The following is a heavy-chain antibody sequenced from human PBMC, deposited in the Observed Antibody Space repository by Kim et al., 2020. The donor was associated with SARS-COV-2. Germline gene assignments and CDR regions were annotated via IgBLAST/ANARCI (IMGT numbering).Heavy chain of an antibody. CDR1: GGSISSSNW. V-gene: IGHV4-4*02. J-gene: IGHJ4*02. D-gene: IGHD3-10*01. Sequence: SETLSLTCAVSGGSISSSNWWSWVRQPPGKGLEWIGEIYHSGSTNYNPSLKSRVTISVDKSKNQFSLKLSSVTAADTAVYYCARAERRFGELGPHYWGQGTLVTVSS. CDR3: ARAERRFGELGPHY. CDR2: IYHSGST.